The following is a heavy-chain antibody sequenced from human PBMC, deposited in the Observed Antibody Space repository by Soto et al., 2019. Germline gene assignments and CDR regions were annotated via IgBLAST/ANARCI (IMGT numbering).Heavy chain of an antibody. CDR1: GGTFSSYA. V-gene: IGHV1-69*13. J-gene: IGHJ4*02. CDR3: ARGLPPDYYDSSGYAPFDY. Sequence: GASVKVSCKASGGTFSSYAISWVRQAPGQGLEWMGGIIPIFGTANYAQKFQGRVTITADESTSTAYMELSSLRSEDTAVYYCARGLPPDYYDSSGYAPFDYWGQGTLVTVSS. D-gene: IGHD3-22*01. CDR2: IIPIFGTA.